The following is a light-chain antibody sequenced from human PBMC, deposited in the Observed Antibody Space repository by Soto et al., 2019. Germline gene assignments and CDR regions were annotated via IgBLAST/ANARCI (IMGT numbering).Light chain of an antibody. V-gene: IGLV2-14*01. Sequence: QSALTQPASVSGSPGQSITISCTGTSSDVGAYNYVSWYQQHPGKAPKLMIYDVTNRPSGVSNRFSGSKSDNTASLTISGLQAEFDADYFCSSHSTLTPEVFGTGNMVTVL. CDR2: DVT. CDR3: SSHSTLTPEV. J-gene: IGLJ1*01. CDR1: SSDVGAYNY.